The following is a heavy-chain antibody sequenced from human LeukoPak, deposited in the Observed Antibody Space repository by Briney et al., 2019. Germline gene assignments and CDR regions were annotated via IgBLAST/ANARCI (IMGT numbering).Heavy chain of an antibody. CDR1: GFTFSSYS. V-gene: IGHV3-48*01. D-gene: IGHD1-1*01. CDR2: ISSSSSTI. J-gene: IGHJ4*02. CDR3: ARDRGTWTPDY. Sequence: GGSLRLSCAASGFTFSSYSMNWVRQAPGKGLEWVSYISSSSSTIYYADSVKGRFTISRDNAKNSLHLQMNSLRAEDTAVYYCARDRGTWTPDYWGQGTLVTVSS.